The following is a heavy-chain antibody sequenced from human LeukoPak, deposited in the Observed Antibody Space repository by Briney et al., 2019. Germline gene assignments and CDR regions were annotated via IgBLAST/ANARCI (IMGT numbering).Heavy chain of an antibody. CDR3: ARVSYYYDSSGYHYYFDF. V-gene: IGHV4-59*01. D-gene: IGHD3-22*01. CDR1: GGSISSYY. CDR2: IYYSGSI. J-gene: IGHJ4*02. Sequence: SETLSLTCTVSGGSISSYYWSWIRQPPGKGLGWIGYIYYSGSINYNPSLKSRVTISVDTSKNQFSLKLSSVTAADTAVYYCARVSYYYDSSGYHYYFDFWGQRTLVTVSS.